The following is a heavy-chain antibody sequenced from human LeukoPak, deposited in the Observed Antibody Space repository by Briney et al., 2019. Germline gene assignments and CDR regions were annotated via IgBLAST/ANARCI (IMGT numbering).Heavy chain of an antibody. CDR2: IYPSGST. CDR3: ARSDYYDSSGYYSIHFDY. D-gene: IGHD3-22*01. V-gene: IGHV4-4*07. CDR1: GGSISSYY. J-gene: IGHJ4*02. Sequence: KASETLSLTCTVSGGSISSYYWSWIRQPAGKGLEWVGRIYPSGSTNYNPSLKSRVTMSVDTSKNQFSLKLSSVTAADTAVYYCARSDYYDSSGYYSIHFDYWGQGTLVTVSS.